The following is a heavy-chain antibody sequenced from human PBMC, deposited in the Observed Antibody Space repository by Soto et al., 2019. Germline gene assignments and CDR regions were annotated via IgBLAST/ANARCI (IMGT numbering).Heavy chain of an antibody. CDR3: AKSYSSNWYDYFDY. D-gene: IGHD6-13*01. V-gene: IGHV3-23*01. J-gene: IGHJ4*02. Sequence: PGGSLRLSCAASGFTFSSYAMSWVRQAPGKGLEWVXAXSXXXDXTXXXDXXXXRFTISRDTSKNTLYLQMDSLRAEDTALYYCAKSYSSNWYDYFDYWGQGTLVTVSS. CDR2: XSXXXDXT. CDR1: GFTFSSYA.